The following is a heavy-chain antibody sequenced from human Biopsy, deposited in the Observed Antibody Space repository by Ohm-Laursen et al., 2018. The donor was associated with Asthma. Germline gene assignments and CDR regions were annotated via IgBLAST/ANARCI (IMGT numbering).Heavy chain of an antibody. V-gene: IGHV1-8*01. CDR1: GYTFINND. D-gene: IGHD3-9*01. CDR2: MNPNSGNT. CDR3: ARTYYDFLTGQVNDAFAI. Sequence: SSVKVSCKASGYTFINNDINWVRQAAGQGLEWMGWMNPNSGNTGYAQKFHGRVTMTRDTSINTVYMELSSLRSEDTAVYYCARTYYDFLTGQVNDAFAIWGQGTMVTVSS. J-gene: IGHJ3*02.